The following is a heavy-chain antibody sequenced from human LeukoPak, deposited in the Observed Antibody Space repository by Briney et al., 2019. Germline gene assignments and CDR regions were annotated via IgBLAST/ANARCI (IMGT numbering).Heavy chain of an antibody. CDR3: ARDQSSWSGYPWADAFDI. CDR2: ISSRGDYI. CDR1: GFTFSLYS. V-gene: IGHV3-21*01. D-gene: IGHD3-3*01. J-gene: IGHJ3*02. Sequence: PGGSLRLSCAASGFTFSLYSINWVRQAPGKGLEWVSSISSRGDYIYYADSVKGRFTISRDNSKNTLYLQMNSLRAEDTAVYYCARDQSSWSGYPWADAFDIWGQGTMVTVSS.